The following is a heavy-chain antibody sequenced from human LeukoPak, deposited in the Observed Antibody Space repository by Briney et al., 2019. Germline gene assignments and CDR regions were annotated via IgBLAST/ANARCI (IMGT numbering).Heavy chain of an antibody. CDR1: GFTFNNYA. Sequence: TGGSLRLSCAASGFTFNNYAMSWVRQAPGKGLEWVSGISDSGFNTYYADSVKGRFTISRDNSMDTLYLQMNSLRAEDTAVYYCARVRRGYSYGVTYYGMDVWGQGTTVTVSS. CDR2: ISDSGFNT. J-gene: IGHJ6*02. D-gene: IGHD5-18*01. V-gene: IGHV3-23*01. CDR3: ARVRRGYSYGVTYYGMDV.